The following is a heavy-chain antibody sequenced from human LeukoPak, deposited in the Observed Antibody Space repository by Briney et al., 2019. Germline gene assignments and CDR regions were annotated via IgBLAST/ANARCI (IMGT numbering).Heavy chain of an antibody. J-gene: IGHJ3*02. CDR1: GFTFSNYW. V-gene: IGHV3-7*01. Sequence: GGSLRLSCAASGFTFSNYWMRWVRQAPGKGLGWVANIKEDGSEKYYVGSVKGRFTISRDNAKNSLFLQMNSLRAEDTAVYYCARDLAYAFDIWGQGTMVTVSS. CDR2: IKEDGSEK. CDR3: ARDLAYAFDI.